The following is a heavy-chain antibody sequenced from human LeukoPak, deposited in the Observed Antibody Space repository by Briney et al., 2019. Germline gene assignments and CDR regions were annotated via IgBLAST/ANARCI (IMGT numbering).Heavy chain of an antibody. CDR1: GYTFTAYY. D-gene: IGHD2-2*01. CDR3: AKARGLYCSSISCYDCDV. J-gene: IGHJ6*04. Sequence: GASVKVSCKAAGYTFTAYYIHWVRQAPGQGLEWMGWINPNSGGTDYALNFQGRVTLTRDTSITTAYMELSRLRSDDTAVYYCAKARGLYCSSISCYDCDVWGKGTTVTVSS. V-gene: IGHV1-2*02. CDR2: INPNSGGT.